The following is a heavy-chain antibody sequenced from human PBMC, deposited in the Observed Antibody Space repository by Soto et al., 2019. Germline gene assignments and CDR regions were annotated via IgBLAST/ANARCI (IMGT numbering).Heavy chain of an antibody. CDR1: GFTFSSYG. CDR3: ARDRGSSWYDYYYGMDV. V-gene: IGHV3-33*01. CDR2: IWYDGSNK. D-gene: IGHD6-13*01. J-gene: IGHJ6*02. Sequence: GGSLRLSCAASGFTFSSYGMHWVRQAPGKGLEWVAVIWYDGSNKYYADSVKGRFTISRDNSKNTLYLQMNSLRAEDTAVYYCARDRGSSWYDYYYGMDVWGQGTTVTVS.